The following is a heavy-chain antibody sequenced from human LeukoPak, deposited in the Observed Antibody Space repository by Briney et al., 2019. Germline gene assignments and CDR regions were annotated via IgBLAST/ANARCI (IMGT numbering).Heavy chain of an antibody. D-gene: IGHD1-26*01. CDR3: AKRGAEVGATVAPGDY. CDR1: GFTFSSYS. J-gene: IGHJ4*02. Sequence: PGGSLRLSCAASGFTFSSYSMNWVRQAPGKGREWVSSISSSSSYIYYADSVKGRFTISRDNAKNSLYLQMNSLRAEDTAVYYCAKRGAEVGATVAPGDYWGQGTLVTVSS. CDR2: ISSSSSYI. V-gene: IGHV3-21*04.